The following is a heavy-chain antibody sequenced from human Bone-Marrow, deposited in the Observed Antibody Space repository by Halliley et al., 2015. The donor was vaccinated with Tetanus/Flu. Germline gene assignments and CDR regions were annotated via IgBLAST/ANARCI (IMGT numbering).Heavy chain of an antibody. CDR2: ISSDGGRT. J-gene: IGHJ2*01. CDR3: ARSQARNWSLDR. CDR1: GFTFSTHP. Sequence: SLRLSCVASGFTFSTHPMHWVRQAPGKGLEYVSGISSDGGRTYDVDSVRGRFTGSRDNSKNTLYLQMGSLRVEDMAVYYCARSQARNWSLDRWGRATLVTVSS. V-gene: IGHV3-64*02.